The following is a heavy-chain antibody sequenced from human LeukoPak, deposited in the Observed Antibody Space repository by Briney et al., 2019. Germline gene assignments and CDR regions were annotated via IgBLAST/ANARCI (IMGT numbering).Heavy chain of an antibody. D-gene: IGHD6-13*01. J-gene: IGHJ4*02. Sequence: PSQTLSLTCDVSGGSISSGLYSWSWIRQPLGKGLEWIGYIYHTGSTYYNPSLKSRVTISVDTSKNQFSLRLSSVTAADTAVYYCARGHGSSWYFALDYWGQGTLVTVSS. CDR2: IYHTGST. V-gene: IGHV4-30-2*01. CDR1: GGSISSGLYS. CDR3: ARGHGSSWYFALDY.